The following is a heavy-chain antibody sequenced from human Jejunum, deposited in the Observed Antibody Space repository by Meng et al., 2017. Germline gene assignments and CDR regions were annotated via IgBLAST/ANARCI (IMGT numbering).Heavy chain of an antibody. CDR2: ISHSGST. CDR1: GGSLKDFY. J-gene: IGHJ4*02. Sequence: LPQWGSGLFKTSEPLSLPCAVAGGSLKDFYRNWIRQPPGKGLEWIGEISHSGSTNYNPSLKSRVTISVDRSQNQLSLKLTSVSGTDTAVYFCARALGAYGDSGFAYWGQGALVTVSS. V-gene: IGHV4-34*01. D-gene: IGHD4-17*01. CDR3: ARALGAYGDSGFAY.